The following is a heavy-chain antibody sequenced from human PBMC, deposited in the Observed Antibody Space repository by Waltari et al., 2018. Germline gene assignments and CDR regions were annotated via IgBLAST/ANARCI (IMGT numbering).Heavy chain of an antibody. Sequence: EVQLLESGGGLVEPGGSLRLSSAASGLSFSSYGISWVRQAPGKGLEWGSAMSNRGGSTYYADSVKGRFTISRDNSKNTLYLQMNSLRAEDTALYYCAKVLGPTVTAAPLFDYWGQGTLVTVSS. V-gene: IGHV3-23*01. D-gene: IGHD4-17*01. CDR1: GLSFSSYG. J-gene: IGHJ4*02. CDR2: MSNRGGST. CDR3: AKVLGPTVTAAPLFDY.